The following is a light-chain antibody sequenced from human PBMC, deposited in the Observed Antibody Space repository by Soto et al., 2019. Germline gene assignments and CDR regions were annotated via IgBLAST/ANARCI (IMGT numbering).Light chain of an antibody. J-gene: IGKJ1*01. CDR3: QQYNSYWT. CDR2: DAS. CDR1: QTISSW. Sequence: DIQMTQSPSTLSGSVGDRVTITCRASQTISSWLAWYQQKPGKAPKLLIYDASSLESGVPSRFSGSGSGTEFTLTISSLQPDDFATYYCQQYNSYWTFGQGTMVDIK. V-gene: IGKV1-5*01.